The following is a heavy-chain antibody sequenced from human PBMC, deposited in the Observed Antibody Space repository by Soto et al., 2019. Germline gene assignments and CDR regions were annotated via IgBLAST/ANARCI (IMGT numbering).Heavy chain of an antibody. CDR2: ISSNGGST. CDR3: VNSYYGSGSYHYYYYGMDV. Sequence: GGSLRLSCSASGFTFSSYAMHWVRQAPGKGLEYVSAISSNGGSTYYADSVKGRFTISRDNSKNTLYLQMSSLRAEDTAVYYCVNSYYGSGSYHYYYYGMDVWGQGTTVTVSS. V-gene: IGHV3-64D*06. D-gene: IGHD3-10*01. J-gene: IGHJ6*02. CDR1: GFTFSSYA.